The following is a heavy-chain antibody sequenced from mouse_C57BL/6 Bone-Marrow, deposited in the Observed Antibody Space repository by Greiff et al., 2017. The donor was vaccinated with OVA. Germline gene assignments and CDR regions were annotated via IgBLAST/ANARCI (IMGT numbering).Heavy chain of an antibody. CDR1: GFTFSSYG. J-gene: IGHJ3*01. V-gene: IGHV5-6*01. CDR3: ARQKSTMITWGFAY. Sequence: EVKLVESGGDLVKPGGSLKLSCAASGFTFSSYGMSWVRQTPDKRLEWVATISSGGSYTYYPDSVKGRFTISRDNAKNTLYLQMSSLKSEDTAMYYCARQKSTMITWGFAYWGQGTLVTVSA. CDR2: ISSGGSYT. D-gene: IGHD2-4*01.